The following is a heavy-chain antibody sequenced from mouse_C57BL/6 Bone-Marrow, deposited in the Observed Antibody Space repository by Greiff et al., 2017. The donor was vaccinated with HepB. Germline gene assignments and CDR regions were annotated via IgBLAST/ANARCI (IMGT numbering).Heavy chain of an antibody. Sequence: VQLKESGPGLVKPSQSLSLTCSVTGYSITSGYYWNWIRQFPGNKLEWMGYISYDGSNNYNPSLKNRISITRDTSTNQFFLKLNSVTTEDTATYYCARGDDYQYFDVWGTVTTVTVSS. CDR2: ISYDGSN. J-gene: IGHJ1*03. CDR3: ARGDDYQYFDV. V-gene: IGHV3-6*01. D-gene: IGHD2-4*01. CDR1: GYSITSGYY.